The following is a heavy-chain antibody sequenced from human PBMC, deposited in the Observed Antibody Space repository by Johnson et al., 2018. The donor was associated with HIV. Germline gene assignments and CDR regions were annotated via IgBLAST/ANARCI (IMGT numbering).Heavy chain of an antibody. J-gene: IGHJ3*02. CDR1: DFTVSGNY. V-gene: IGHV3-53*01. D-gene: IGHD4-17*01. CDR3: ARSPETGDRLWRAFDI. CDR2: IHSGGTT. Sequence: MLLVESGGGLIQPGGSLRLSCAASDFTVSGNYMSWVRQAPGKGLEWVSLIHSGGTTFYADTRRGRFTISRDSSKNTLYLQMKSLRVEDTAVYYCARSPETGDRLWRAFDIWGHGTMVTVSS.